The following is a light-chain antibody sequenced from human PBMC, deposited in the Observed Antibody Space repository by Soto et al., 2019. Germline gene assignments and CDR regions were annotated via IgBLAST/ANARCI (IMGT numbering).Light chain of an antibody. V-gene: IGLV2-14*01. CDR1: SSDVGGYNY. CDR3: SSYTITNSWV. Sequence: QSALTQSASVSGSPGQSITISCTGTSSDVGGYNYVSWYQQHPGKAPKLIIYDVSNRPSGVSTRFSGSKSGNTASLTISGLQAEDDADYSCSSYTITNSWVFGGGTKLTVL. CDR2: DVS. J-gene: IGLJ3*02.